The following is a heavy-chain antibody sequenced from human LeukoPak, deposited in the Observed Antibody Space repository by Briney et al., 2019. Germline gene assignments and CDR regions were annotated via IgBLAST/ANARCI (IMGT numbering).Heavy chain of an antibody. V-gene: IGHV1-8*01. J-gene: IGHJ6*02. Sequence: ASVKVSCKASGYTFTSYDINWVRQATGQGLEWMGWMNPNSGNTGYAQKFQGRVTMTRNTSISTAYMELSSLRSEDTAVYYCARGRIAMVRGVIITNYYYYGMDVWGQGTTVTVSS. D-gene: IGHD3-10*01. CDR3: ARGRIAMVRGVIITNYYYYGMDV. CDR2: MNPNSGNT. CDR1: GYTFTSYD.